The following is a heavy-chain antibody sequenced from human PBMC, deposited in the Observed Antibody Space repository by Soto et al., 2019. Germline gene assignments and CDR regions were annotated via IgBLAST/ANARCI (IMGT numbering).Heavy chain of an antibody. Sequence: VQLVESGGGVVQPGRSLRLSCAASGFTFSDYAMHWVRQAPGKGLEWVAVVSHDGRNTHYADSVKGRFTISRDSSKNTLSLAMTRLRAEDTAVYYCAKGGRQWLVSSDFNYWGQGPLVTVSS. CDR1: GFTFSDYA. CDR2: VSHDGRNT. CDR3: AKGGRQWLVSSDFNY. D-gene: IGHD6-19*01. V-gene: IGHV3-30*18. J-gene: IGHJ4*02.